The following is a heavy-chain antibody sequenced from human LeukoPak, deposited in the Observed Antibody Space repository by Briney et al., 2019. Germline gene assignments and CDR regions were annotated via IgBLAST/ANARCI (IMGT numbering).Heavy chain of an antibody. CDR1: GGSISTSAYY. Sequence: SETLSLTCTVSGGSISTSAYYWSWIRQPPGKGLEWIGYIYYSGSTNYNPSLKSRVTISVDTSKNQFSLKLSSVTAADTAVYYCASSRDGYNRFDYWGQGTLVTVSS. V-gene: IGHV4-61*08. D-gene: IGHD5-24*01. J-gene: IGHJ4*02. CDR2: IYYSGST. CDR3: ASSRDGYNRFDY.